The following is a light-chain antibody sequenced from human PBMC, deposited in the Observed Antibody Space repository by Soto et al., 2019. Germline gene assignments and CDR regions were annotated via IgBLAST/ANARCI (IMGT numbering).Light chain of an antibody. V-gene: IGKV3-20*01. CDR2: GAS. CDR1: QSVSSY. CDR3: QQYGSSGT. J-gene: IGKJ1*01. Sequence: IVLTQSPCTLSLSLGERTTLSCRASQSVSSYLAWYQQKPGQAPRLLIYGASNRATGIPDRFSGSGSGTDFTLTISRLEPEDFAVYYCQQYGSSGTFAQRTKVDI.